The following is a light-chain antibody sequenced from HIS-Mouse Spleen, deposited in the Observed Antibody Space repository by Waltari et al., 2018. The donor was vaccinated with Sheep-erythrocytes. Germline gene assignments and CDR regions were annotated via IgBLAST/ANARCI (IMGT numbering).Light chain of an antibody. V-gene: IGKV1-33*01. CDR2: DAS. J-gene: IGKJ2*01. CDR1: QDISNY. Sequence: MTQSPSSLSASVGERVTITCQASQDISNYLNWYQQKPGKAPKLLIYDASNLETGVPSRFSGSGSGTDFTFTISSLQPEDIATYYCQQYDNLPYTFGQGTKLEIK. CDR3: QQYDNLPYT.